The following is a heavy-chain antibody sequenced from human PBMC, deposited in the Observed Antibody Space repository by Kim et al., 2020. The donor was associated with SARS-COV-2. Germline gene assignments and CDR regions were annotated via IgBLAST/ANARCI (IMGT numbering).Heavy chain of an antibody. CDR1: GGSISSSSYY. Sequence: SETLSLTCTVSGGSISSSSYYWGWIRQPPGKGLEWIGSIYYSGSTYYNPSLKSRVTISVDTSKNQFSLKLSSVTAADTAVYYCARPRWLQLHFDYWGQGTLVTVSS. D-gene: IGHD5-12*01. V-gene: IGHV4-39*01. J-gene: IGHJ4*02. CDR2: IYYSGST. CDR3: ARPRWLQLHFDY.